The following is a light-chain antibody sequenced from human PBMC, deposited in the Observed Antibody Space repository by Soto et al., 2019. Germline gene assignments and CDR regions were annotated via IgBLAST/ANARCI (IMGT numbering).Light chain of an antibody. CDR1: QTISNNY. V-gene: IGKV3-20*01. CDR3: QQYGSSPLS. CDR2: AAS. Sequence: EIVLTQSPDTLSLSPGERVTLSCRASQTISNNYLAWYQHKPGQSPSLLIYAASSRATGIPERFSGSESGTDFSLTISGLDPEDSAVYYCQQYGSSPLSFGGGTKVEIK. J-gene: IGKJ4*01.